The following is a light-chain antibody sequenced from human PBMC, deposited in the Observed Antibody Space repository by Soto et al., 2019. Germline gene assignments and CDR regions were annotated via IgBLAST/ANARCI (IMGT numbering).Light chain of an antibody. Sequence: DIQMTQSPSSLPASVGDRVTITCRASQGIRNDLAWYQQKPGKAPKRLIYAASSLQSGVPSRFSGSGPGTEFTLTISSLQPEDCATYYCRQHNSYPPTFGQGTQLEIK. V-gene: IGKV1-17*01. CDR1: QGIRND. CDR2: AAS. CDR3: RQHNSYPPT. J-gene: IGKJ2*01.